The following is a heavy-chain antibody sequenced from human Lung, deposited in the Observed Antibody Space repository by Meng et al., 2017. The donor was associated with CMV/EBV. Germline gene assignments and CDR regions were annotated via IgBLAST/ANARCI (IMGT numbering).Heavy chain of an antibody. V-gene: IGHV3-30*04. CDR3: AWGVVTPGY. CDR1: GFTFSSYA. D-gene: IGHD4-23*01. J-gene: IGHJ4*02. Sequence: SXKISCAASGFTFSSYAMHWVRQAPGKGLEWVAVISYDGSNKYFADSVKGRFTISRDNSKNTLYLQMNSLRAEDTAVYYCAWGVVTPGYWGQGTRVTVSS. CDR2: ISYDGSNK.